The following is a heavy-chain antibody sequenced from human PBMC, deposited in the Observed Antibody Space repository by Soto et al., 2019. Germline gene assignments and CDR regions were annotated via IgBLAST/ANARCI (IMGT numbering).Heavy chain of an antibody. Sequence: PVKPSSKASRVAFTSNAISWARHAQGQGLEWMGWISAYNGDANYVQSLQGRVTLTTDTSTSTAYMDLRSLGSDDTAVYYCARDLIARSSGSPSHFDHWGQGILVTVSS. CDR1: RVAFTSNA. CDR2: ISAYNGDA. D-gene: IGHD6-19*01. J-gene: IGHJ4*02. CDR3: ARDLIARSSGSPSHFDH. V-gene: IGHV1-18*01.